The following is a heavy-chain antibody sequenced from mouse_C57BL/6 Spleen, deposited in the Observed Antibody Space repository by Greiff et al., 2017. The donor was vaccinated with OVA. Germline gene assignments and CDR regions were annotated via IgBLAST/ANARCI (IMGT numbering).Heavy chain of an antibody. CDR2: IYPGDGDT. Sequence: VQLQQPGAELVKPGASVKLSCKASGYTFTSSWMNWVKQRPGKGLEWIGRIYPGDGDTNYNGKFKGKSTLTADKSSSTAYMQLSSLTSEDSAVYFCARKLRSLFDYWGQGTTLTVSS. CDR3: ARKLRSLFDY. D-gene: IGHD1-1*01. V-gene: IGHV1-82*01. CDR1: GYTFTSSW. J-gene: IGHJ2*01.